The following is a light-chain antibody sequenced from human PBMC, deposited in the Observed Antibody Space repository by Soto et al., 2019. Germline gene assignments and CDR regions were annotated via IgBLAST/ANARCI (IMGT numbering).Light chain of an antibody. CDR3: CSYADSSRIYV. Sequence: QSALTQPASVSGSPGQSITISCTGTSSDVGSYNLVSWYQQHPGKAPKLMIYEGSKRPSWISNRFSGSKSGNKASLTISGLQAEDETEYYCCSYADSSRIYVFGSGTKLTVL. CDR1: SSDVGSYNL. V-gene: IGLV2-23*01. J-gene: IGLJ1*01. CDR2: EGS.